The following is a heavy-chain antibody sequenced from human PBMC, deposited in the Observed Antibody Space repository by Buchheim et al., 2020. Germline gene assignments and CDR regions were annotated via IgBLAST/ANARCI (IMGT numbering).Heavy chain of an antibody. CDR3: ARHETWFGELLVGYEDYYYYYGMDV. Sequence: EVQLVQSGAEVKKPGESLKISCKGSGYSFTSYWIGWVRQMPGKGLEWMGIIYPGDSDTRYSPSFQGQVTISADKSISTAYLQWSSLKASDTAMYYCARHETWFGELLVGYEDYYYYYGMDVWGQGTT. V-gene: IGHV5-51*01. J-gene: IGHJ6*02. CDR1: GYSFTSYW. CDR2: IYPGDSDT. D-gene: IGHD3-10*01.